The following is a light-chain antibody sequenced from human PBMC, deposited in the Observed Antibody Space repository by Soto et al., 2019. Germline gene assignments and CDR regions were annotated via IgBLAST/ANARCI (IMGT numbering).Light chain of an antibody. CDR2: GAS. Sequence: EIVITHSTATLSSSPLEVSTLSSRASQSVSSNSAWYQQKPGQAPRLLIYGASKRATGFPARFSGSGSGTDFTLTISSLQSEDFAVYYCQQYNNWPWTFGQGTKVDIK. CDR1: QSVSSN. V-gene: IGKV3-15*01. CDR3: QQYNNWPWT. J-gene: IGKJ1*01.